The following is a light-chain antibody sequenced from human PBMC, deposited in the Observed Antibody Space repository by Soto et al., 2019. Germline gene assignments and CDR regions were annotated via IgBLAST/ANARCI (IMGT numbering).Light chain of an antibody. Sequence: EIVLTQSPGTLSLSPGERATLSCRASQSISRSLAWYQQKPSQAPRLLISDASTRATGIPARFSGSGSGTDFTLTISRLEPEDFAVYYCQQYGSSPLFGQGTKVDIK. CDR1: QSISRS. CDR2: DAS. J-gene: IGKJ2*01. CDR3: QQYGSSPL. V-gene: IGKV3-20*01.